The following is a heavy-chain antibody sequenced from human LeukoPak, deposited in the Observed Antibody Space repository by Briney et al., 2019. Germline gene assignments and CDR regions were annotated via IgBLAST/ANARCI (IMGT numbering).Heavy chain of an antibody. CDR2: IYYSGST. J-gene: IGHJ5*02. CDR3: ARHVRHDFWSGRGDWFDP. V-gene: IGHV4-39*01. CDR1: GGSISSSSYY. Sequence: SETLSLTCTVSGGSISSSSYYWGWIRQPPGKGLEWIGSIYYSGSTYYNPSLKSRVTISVDTSKNQFSLKLSSATAADTAAYYCARHVRHDFWSGRGDWFDPWGQGTLVTVSS. D-gene: IGHD3-3*01.